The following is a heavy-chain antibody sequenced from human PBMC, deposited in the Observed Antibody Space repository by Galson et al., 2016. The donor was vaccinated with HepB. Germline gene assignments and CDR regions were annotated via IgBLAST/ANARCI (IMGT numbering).Heavy chain of an antibody. D-gene: IGHD3-3*01. Sequence: TLSLTCTVSGGSISSGGYYWSWIRQHPGKGLEWIGYIYYSGTTYYNPSLKSRVTISIDTSNNQFSLKLSSVTAADTAVYYCARLEWLLNWFDPWGQGTLVTVSS. CDR3: ARLEWLLNWFDP. CDR1: GGSISSGGYY. V-gene: IGHV4-31*03. J-gene: IGHJ5*02. CDR2: IYYSGTT.